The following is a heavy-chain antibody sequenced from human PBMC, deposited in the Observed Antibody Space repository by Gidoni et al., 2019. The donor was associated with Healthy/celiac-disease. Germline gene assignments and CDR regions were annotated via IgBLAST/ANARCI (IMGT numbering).Heavy chain of an antibody. D-gene: IGHD2-2*03. CDR1: GYTFTSYY. Sequence: QVQLVQSGAEVKKPGASVKSSCKAFGYTFTSYYMHWVRQAPGQGLEWMGIINPSGGSTSYAQKFQGRGTMTRDTSTSTVYMELSSLRSEDTAVYYCARDGLSRVMDVWGQGTTVTVSS. CDR3: ARDGLSRVMDV. V-gene: IGHV1-46*01. J-gene: IGHJ6*02. CDR2: INPSGGST.